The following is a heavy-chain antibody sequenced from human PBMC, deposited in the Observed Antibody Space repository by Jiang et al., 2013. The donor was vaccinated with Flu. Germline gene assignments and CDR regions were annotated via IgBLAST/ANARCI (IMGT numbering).Heavy chain of an antibody. CDR1: GYTFTSYG. J-gene: IGHJ6*02. Sequence: EVKKPGALVKVSCKASGYTFTSYGISWVRQAPGQGLEWMGWISAYNGNTNYAQKLQGRVTMTTDTSTSTAYMELRSLRSDDTAVYYCAREGRLWFGELLSSYYYYYYGMDVWGQGTTVTVSS. CDR3: AREGRLWFGELLSSYYYYYYGMDV. D-gene: IGHD3-10*01. V-gene: IGHV1-18*01. CDR2: ISAYNGNT.